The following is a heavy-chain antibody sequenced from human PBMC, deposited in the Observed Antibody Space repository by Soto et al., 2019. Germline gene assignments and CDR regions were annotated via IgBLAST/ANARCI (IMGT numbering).Heavy chain of an antibody. CDR2: ISGSGRST. CDR3: AKFLLDGDSRPFDY. D-gene: IGHD4-17*01. CDR1: GFTFSNYP. Sequence: EVQLLESGGGLVEPGGSLRLSCAASGFTFSNYPMTWVRQAPGKGLEWVSSISGSGRSTYYADSVKGRFTISRDNSKNTLYLQMNSLRAEDTAVYYCAKFLLDGDSRPFDYWGQGTLVTVSS. V-gene: IGHV3-23*01. J-gene: IGHJ4*02.